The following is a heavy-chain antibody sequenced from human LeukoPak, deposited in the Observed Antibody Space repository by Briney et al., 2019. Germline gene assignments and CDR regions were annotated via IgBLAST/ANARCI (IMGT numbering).Heavy chain of an antibody. CDR2: ISHSGGST. V-gene: IGHV3-23*01. CDR3: AKNGDPGY. CDR1: GFTFSSYA. D-gene: IGHD4-17*01. Sequence: PGGSPRLSCAASGFTFSSYAMSWIRQAPGKGLEWVSAISHSGGSTYYADSVKGRFTISRDNSKNTLYLHMNSLRAEDTAVYYCAKNGDPGYWGQGTLVTVSS. J-gene: IGHJ4*02.